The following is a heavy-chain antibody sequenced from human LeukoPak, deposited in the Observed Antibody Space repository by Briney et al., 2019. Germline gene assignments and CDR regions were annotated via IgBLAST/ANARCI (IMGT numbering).Heavy chain of an antibody. J-gene: IGHJ4*02. V-gene: IGHV1-8*01. CDR1: GYTFPSYD. CDR2: MNPNSGNT. D-gene: IGHD1-26*01. CDR3: ARGPKWSGSYYYFDY. Sequence: ASVKVSCKTSGYTFPSYDINWVRQATGQGLEWMGWMNPNSGNTSYAQKIQGRVTITRNTSITTAYMELRSLRSEDTAVYYCARGPKWSGSYYYFDYWGQGTLVTVSS.